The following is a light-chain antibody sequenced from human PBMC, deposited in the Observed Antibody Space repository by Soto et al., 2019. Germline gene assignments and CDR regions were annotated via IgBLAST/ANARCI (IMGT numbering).Light chain of an antibody. CDR3: SAYSTGSTPVL. CDR1: SSDVGSTFNY. J-gene: IGLJ3*02. CDR2: DVN. V-gene: IGLV2-14*03. Sequence: QSALTQPASVSESPGQSITISCTGTSSDVGSTFNYVSWYQHHPGKAPRLIMSDVNHRPSGVSDRFSGSKSGNTASLTISGLQAEDEAHYFCSAYSTGSTPVLFGGGTKLTVL.